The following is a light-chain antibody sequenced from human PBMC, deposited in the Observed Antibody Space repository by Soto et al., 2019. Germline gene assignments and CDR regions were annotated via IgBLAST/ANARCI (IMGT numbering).Light chain of an antibody. V-gene: IGKV3-15*01. CDR3: QQRNAWPRNT. CDR1: QSVSSN. Sequence: EIVMTQSPATLSVSPGERATLSCRASQSVSSNLAWYQQKPGQAPRLLIYGASTRATGIPARFTGSGSGTDFTLTISSLEPEDSAVYYCQQRNAWPRNTFGQGTKLQI. J-gene: IGKJ2*01. CDR2: GAS.